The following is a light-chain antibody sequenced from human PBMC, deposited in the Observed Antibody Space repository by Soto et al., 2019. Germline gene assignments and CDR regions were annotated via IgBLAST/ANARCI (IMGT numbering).Light chain of an antibody. V-gene: IGLV2-14*01. CDR2: EVN. J-gene: IGLJ3*02. CDR1: SSDVGAYNY. CDR3: SSYTSISSWV. Sequence: QSALTQPPSASGSPGQSVTISCTGTSSDVGAYNYVSWYRQHPGKAPKLLIFEVNNRPSGVSNRFSGSKSGNTASLTISGLQAEDDADYYCSSYTSISSWVFGGGTKLTVL.